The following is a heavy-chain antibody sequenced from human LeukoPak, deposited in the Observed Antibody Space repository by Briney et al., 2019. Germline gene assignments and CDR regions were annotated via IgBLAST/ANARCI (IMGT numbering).Heavy chain of an antibody. CDR2: INPNSGVT. CDR3: ARSGWFGEVDFDY. Sequence: ASVKVSCKASGYTLTGYYMHWVRQAPGQGLEWMGWINPNSGVTYYAQKFQGRVTMTRDTSISTAYMELRRLRSDDMAVYYCARSGWFGEVDFDYWGQGTLVTVSS. CDR1: GYTLTGYY. J-gene: IGHJ4*02. V-gene: IGHV1-2*02. D-gene: IGHD3-10*01.